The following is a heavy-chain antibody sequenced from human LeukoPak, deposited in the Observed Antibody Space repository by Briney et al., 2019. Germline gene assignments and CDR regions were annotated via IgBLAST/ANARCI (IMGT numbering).Heavy chain of an antibody. V-gene: IGHV3-23*01. CDR1: GFTFSTYG. J-gene: IGHJ2*01. D-gene: IGHD1-26*01. CDR2: INDNGGTST. CDR3: AKEGVQTPSDWYFDL. Sequence: HSGGTLRLSCAASGFTFSTYGMGWVRQAPGKGLEWVSSINDNGGTSTWYADSVKGRFTISRDNSKNTLYLQMNSLRAEDTAVYYCAKEGVQTPSDWYFDLWAVAPWSLSPQ.